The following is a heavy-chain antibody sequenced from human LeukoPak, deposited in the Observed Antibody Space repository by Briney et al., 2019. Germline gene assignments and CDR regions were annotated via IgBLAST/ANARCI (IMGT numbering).Heavy chain of an antibody. CDR2: ISSNGGST. D-gene: IGHD3-9*01. CDR3: ARDLFLTGPYDY. CDR1: GFTFSSYA. J-gene: IGHJ4*02. Sequence: GGSLRLSCAASGFTFSSYAMHWVRQAPGKGLEYVSAISSNGGSTYYANSVKGRFTISRDNSKNTLYLQMGSLRAEDTAVYYCARDLFLTGPYDYWGQGTLVTVSS. V-gene: IGHV3-64*01.